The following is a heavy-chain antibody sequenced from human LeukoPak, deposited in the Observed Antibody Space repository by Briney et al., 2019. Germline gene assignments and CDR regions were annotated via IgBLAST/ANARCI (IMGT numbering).Heavy chain of an antibody. J-gene: IGHJ4*02. D-gene: IGHD6-19*01. Sequence: PGGSLRLSCAASGFTFNRYNMNWVRRAPGKGLEWVSSISTSSSYIYYADSVRGRFTISRDNAKKTLYLQMNSLRAEDTAMYYCARGEAVAGNDHWGQGALVTVSS. CDR1: GFTFNRYN. CDR2: ISTSSSYI. CDR3: ARGEAVAGNDH. V-gene: IGHV3-21*01.